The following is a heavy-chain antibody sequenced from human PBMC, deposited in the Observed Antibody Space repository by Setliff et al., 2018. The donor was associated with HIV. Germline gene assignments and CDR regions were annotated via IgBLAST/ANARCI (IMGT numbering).Heavy chain of an antibody. J-gene: IGHJ3*01. V-gene: IGHV4-34*01. Sequence: SETLSLTCAVYGGSVSGHYWGWFRQPPGKGLEWIGEITPSGATNYLPSLKSRVTMSLDTSKNQFSLKLTSVTAAGTAVYYCARAPPGIQNDAFDVWGQGTMVTVSS. CDR1: GGSVSGHY. CDR2: ITPSGAT. CDR3: ARAPPGIQNDAFDV.